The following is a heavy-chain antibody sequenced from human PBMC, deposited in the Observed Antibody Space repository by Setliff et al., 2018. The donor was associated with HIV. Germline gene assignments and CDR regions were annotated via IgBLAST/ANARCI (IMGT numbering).Heavy chain of an antibody. D-gene: IGHD2-8*01. J-gene: IGHJ5*02. V-gene: IGHV4-59*08. CDR2: IYYSGGT. CDR1: GGSISSHY. Sequence: PSETLSLTCTVSGGSISSHYWSWIRQPPGKGLEWIGYIYYSGGTSYSAASLKSRVTLSIDTSKNQFSLKLTSVTAADTAMYYCARTGWAQLIQGAWFGPWGQGVLVTVSS. CDR3: ARTGWAQLIQGAWFGP.